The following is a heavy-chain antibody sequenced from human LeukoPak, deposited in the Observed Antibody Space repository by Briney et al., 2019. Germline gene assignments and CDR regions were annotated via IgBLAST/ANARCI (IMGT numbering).Heavy chain of an antibody. CDR3: ARESYGLSLNY. CDR2: INPNSGGT. J-gene: IGHJ4*02. Sequence: GASVKVSCKASGYTITGYYMHWLRQAPGQGLEWMGRINPNSGGTNYAQKFQGRVTMTRDTSISTAYMELSRLRSDDTAVYYCARESYGLSLNYWGQGTLVTVSS. V-gene: IGHV1-2*06. CDR1: GYTITGYY. D-gene: IGHD5-18*01.